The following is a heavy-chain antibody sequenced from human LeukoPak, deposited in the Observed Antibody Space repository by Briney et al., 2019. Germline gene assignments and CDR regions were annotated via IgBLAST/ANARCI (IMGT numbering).Heavy chain of an antibody. CDR1: GYTFTGYY. Sequence: ASVKVSCKASGYTFTGYYMHWVRQAPGQGLEWMGWINPNSGGTNYAQKFQGRVTMTRDTSISTAYMELSRLRSEDTAVYYCARGYYYGSGSCYNHDYWGQGTLVTVSS. CDR2: INPNSGGT. CDR3: ARGYYYGSGSCYNHDY. J-gene: IGHJ4*02. D-gene: IGHD3-10*01. V-gene: IGHV1-2*02.